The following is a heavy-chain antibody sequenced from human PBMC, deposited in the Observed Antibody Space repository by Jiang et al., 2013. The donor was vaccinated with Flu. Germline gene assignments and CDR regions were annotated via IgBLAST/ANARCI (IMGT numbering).Heavy chain of an antibody. J-gene: IGHJ6*02. D-gene: IGHD4-17*01. CDR2: ISYDGSNK. CDR3: ARDPPYDYGDCVSWSYYYYGMDV. V-gene: IGHV3-30-3*01. CDR1: GFTFSSYA. Sequence: VQLLESGGGVVQPGRSLRLSCAASGFTFSSYAMHWVRQAPGKGLEWVAVISYDGSNKYYADSVKGRFTISRDNSKNTLYLQMNSLRAEDTAVYYCARDPPYDYGDCVSWSYYYYGMDVVGPRDHGHRLL.